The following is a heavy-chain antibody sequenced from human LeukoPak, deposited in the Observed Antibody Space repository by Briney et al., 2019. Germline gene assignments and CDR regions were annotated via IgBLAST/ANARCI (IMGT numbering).Heavy chain of an antibody. Sequence: ASVTVSCKASGYTFTSYYMHWVRQAPGQGLEWMGIINPSGGSTSYAQKFQGRVTMTRDTSTSTVYMELSSLRSEDTAVYYCARDPHHYDSSGSWYYFDYWGQGTLVTVSS. J-gene: IGHJ4*02. CDR3: ARDPHHYDSSGSWYYFDY. V-gene: IGHV1-46*01. D-gene: IGHD3-22*01. CDR1: GYTFTSYY. CDR2: INPSGGST.